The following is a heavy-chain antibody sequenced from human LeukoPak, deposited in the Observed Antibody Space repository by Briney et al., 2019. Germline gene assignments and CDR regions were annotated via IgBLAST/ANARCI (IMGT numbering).Heavy chain of an antibody. V-gene: IGHV3-20*04. J-gene: IGHJ3*02. D-gene: IGHD3-10*01. Sequence: PGGSLRLSCAASGFTFDDYGMSWVRQAPGKGLEWVSGINWNCGSTGYADSVKGRVTISRDNAKNSLYLQMNSPRAEDTAVYYCARDRVLLWRDAFDIWGQGTMVTVSS. CDR1: GFTFDDYG. CDR2: INWNCGST. CDR3: ARDRVLLWRDAFDI.